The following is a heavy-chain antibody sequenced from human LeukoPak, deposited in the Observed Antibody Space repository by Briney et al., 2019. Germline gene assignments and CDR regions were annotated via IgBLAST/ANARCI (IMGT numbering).Heavy chain of an antibody. J-gene: IGHJ4*02. D-gene: IGHD2-2*01. V-gene: IGHV1-2*02. CDR1: GYTFTDYY. CDR3: ARDTRRYCSSTTCYGDFDY. CDR2: INPNSGAT. Sequence: ASVKVSCKASGYTFTDYYLHWVRQAPEQGLEWMGWINPNSGATNYAQKFQGRVTMTRDTSISTAYMELSRLRPDDTAIYYCARDTRRYCSSTTCYGDFDYWGQGTLVTVSS.